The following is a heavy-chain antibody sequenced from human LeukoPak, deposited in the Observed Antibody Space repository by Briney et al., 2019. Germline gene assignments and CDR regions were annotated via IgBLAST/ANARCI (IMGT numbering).Heavy chain of an antibody. Sequence: GGSLRLSCAASGFTFSSYAMSWVRQAPGKGLEWVSAISGSGGSTYYADSVKGRFTISRDNSKNSLYLQMNSLRVEDTAVYYCARALSYSYGSMDFWGQGTLVIVSS. J-gene: IGHJ4*02. V-gene: IGHV3-23*01. CDR1: GFTFSSYA. D-gene: IGHD5-18*01. CDR2: ISGSGGST. CDR3: ARALSYSYGSMDF.